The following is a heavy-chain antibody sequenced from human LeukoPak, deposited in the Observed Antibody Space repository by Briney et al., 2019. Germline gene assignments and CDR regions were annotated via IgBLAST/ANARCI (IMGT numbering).Heavy chain of an antibody. J-gene: IGHJ4*02. CDR1: GGSISSYY. V-gene: IGHV4-59*03. Sequence: SETLSLTCTVSGGSISSYYWSWIRQPPGKGLEWIGYIYYSGSTNYNPSLKSRVTVSVDTSKKQVSLKLRSVTAADTAVYYCAGLFSGYDPFDYWGQGTLVTVSS. CDR2: IYYSGST. CDR3: AGLFSGYDPFDY. D-gene: IGHD5-12*01.